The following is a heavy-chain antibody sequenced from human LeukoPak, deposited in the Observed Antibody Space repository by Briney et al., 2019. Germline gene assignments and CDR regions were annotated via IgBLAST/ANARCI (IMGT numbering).Heavy chain of an antibody. CDR3: ARGPWMGSSGYYPPDY. D-gene: IGHD3-22*01. J-gene: IGHJ4*02. CDR1: GFTFGSYW. CDR2: IKQDGSEK. Sequence: GGSLRLSCAASGFTFGSYWMSWVRQAPGKGLEWVANIKQDGSEKYYVDSVKGRFTISRDNAKNSLYLQMNSLRAEDTAVYYCARGPWMGSSGYYPPDYWGQGTLVTVSS. V-gene: IGHV3-7*03.